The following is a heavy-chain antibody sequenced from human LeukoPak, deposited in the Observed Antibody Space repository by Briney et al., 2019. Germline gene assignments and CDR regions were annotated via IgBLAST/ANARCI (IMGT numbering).Heavy chain of an antibody. V-gene: IGHV4-38-2*02. Sequence: SETLSLTCTVSGYSISSGYYWGWIRQPPGKGLECIGSIYHSGSTYYNPSLKSRVTISVDTSKNQFSLKLSSVTAADTAVYYCAREGKQLVNYFDYWGQGTLVTVYS. D-gene: IGHD6-6*01. CDR1: GYSISSGYY. CDR2: IYHSGST. J-gene: IGHJ4*02. CDR3: AREGKQLVNYFDY.